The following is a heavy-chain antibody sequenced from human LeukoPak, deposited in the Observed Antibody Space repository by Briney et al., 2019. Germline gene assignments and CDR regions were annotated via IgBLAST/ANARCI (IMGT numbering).Heavy chain of an antibody. CDR1: GYSISSGYY. CDR2: IYHSGST. CDR3: ARVRYSSSWARNDY. Sequence: PSETLSLTCTVSGYSISSGYYWGWIRQPPGQGLEWIGSIYHSGSTYCNPSLKSRVTISVDTSKNQFSLKLSSVTAADTAVYYCARVRYSSSWARNDYWGQGTLVTVSS. D-gene: IGHD6-13*01. V-gene: IGHV4-38-2*02. J-gene: IGHJ4*02.